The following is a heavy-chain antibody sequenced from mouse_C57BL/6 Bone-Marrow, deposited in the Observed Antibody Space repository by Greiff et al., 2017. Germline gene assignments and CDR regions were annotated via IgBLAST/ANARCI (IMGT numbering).Heavy chain of an antibody. CDR1: GYTFTDYE. J-gene: IGHJ1*03. Sequence: QVQLQQSGAELVRPGASVTLSCKASGYTFTDYEMHWVKQTPVHGLEWIGAIDPETGGTAYNQKFKGKAILTADKSSSTAYMELRSLTSEDSAVYYCTRWNYDGDPCGYFDVWGTGTTVTVSS. V-gene: IGHV1-15*01. D-gene: IGHD2-3*01. CDR2: IDPETGGT. CDR3: TRWNYDGDPCGYFDV.